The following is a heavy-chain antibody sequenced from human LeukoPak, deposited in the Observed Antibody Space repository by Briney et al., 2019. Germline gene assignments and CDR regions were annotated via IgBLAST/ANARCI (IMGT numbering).Heavy chain of an antibody. Sequence: VKVSCKASGYTFMTYDINWVRQATGQGLEWMGLMNPNSGDRSYALKFQGRVTMTRDTPINTAYLELTSLKSDDTAIYFCARVRGGAFDIWGQGTVVTVSS. J-gene: IGHJ3*02. V-gene: IGHV1-8*01. CDR1: GYTFMTYD. D-gene: IGHD3-16*01. CDR3: ARVRGGAFDI. CDR2: MNPNSGDR.